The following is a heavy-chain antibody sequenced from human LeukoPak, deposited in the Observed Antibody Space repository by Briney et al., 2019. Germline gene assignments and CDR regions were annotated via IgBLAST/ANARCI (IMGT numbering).Heavy chain of an antibody. CDR1: GGTFSSYA. CDR2: ICAYNGNT. V-gene: IGHV1-18*01. CDR3: AAIGYCSSTSCSYYFDY. J-gene: IGHJ4*02. D-gene: IGHD2-2*01. Sequence: ASVKVSCKASGGTFSSYAISWVRQAPGQGLEWMGWICAYNGNTNYAQKLQGRVTMTTDTSTSTAYMELRSLRSDDTAVYYCAAIGYCSSTSCSYYFDYWGQGTLVTVSS.